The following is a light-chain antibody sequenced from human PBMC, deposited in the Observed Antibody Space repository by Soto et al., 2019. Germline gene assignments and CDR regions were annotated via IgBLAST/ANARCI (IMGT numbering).Light chain of an antibody. J-gene: IGKJ5*01. V-gene: IGKV3-15*01. CDR1: QSVSSN. CDR2: GAS. Sequence: EIVMTQSPATLSVSPGERATLSCRASQSVSSNLACYQQKPGQAPRLLLYGASTRATGIPARFSGSGSGTEFTLTISSLQSEDFVVYYCQQDNNRWITFGQGTRLEIK. CDR3: QQDNNRWIT.